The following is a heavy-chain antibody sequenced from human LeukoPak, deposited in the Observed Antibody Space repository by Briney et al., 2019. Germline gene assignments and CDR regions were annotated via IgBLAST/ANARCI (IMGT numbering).Heavy chain of an antibody. Sequence: ASVTVSCKASGYTFNSYYMYWVRQAPGQGLEWMGIINPSGSSTSCAQKFQGRFTMTRDTSTSTVYMDLSSLRSEDTAVYYCARGGVGENYYGMDVWGQGTTVTVSS. J-gene: IGHJ6*02. CDR1: GYTFNSYY. CDR2: INPSGSST. CDR3: ARGGVGENYYGMDV. D-gene: IGHD3-10*01. V-gene: IGHV1-46*02.